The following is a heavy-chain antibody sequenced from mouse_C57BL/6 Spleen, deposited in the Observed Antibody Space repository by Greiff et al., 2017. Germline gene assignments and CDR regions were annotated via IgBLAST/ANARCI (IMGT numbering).Heavy chain of an antibody. CDR3: ARGTEKGFDY. J-gene: IGHJ2*01. CDR2: INPSSGYT. Sequence: QVQLQQSGAELARPGASVKMSCKASGYTFTSYTMHWVKQRPGQGLEWIGYINPSSGYTKYNQKFKDKATLTADKSSSTAYMQLSSLTSEDSSVYYCARGTEKGFDYWGQGTTLTVSS. CDR1: GYTFTSYT. D-gene: IGHD3-3*01. V-gene: IGHV1-4*01.